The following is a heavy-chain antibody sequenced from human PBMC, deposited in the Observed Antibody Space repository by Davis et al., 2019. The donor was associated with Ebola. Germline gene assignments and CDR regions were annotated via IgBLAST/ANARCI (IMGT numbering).Heavy chain of an antibody. CDR2: IYPRDSDT. V-gene: IGHV5-51*01. J-gene: IGHJ4*02. Sequence: GESLKISCQGSGYNFVTYWIGWVRQMPGKGLEWMGIIYPRDSDTRYRPSFRGQVTISVDKSINTAYLQWSSLQVSDTAIYYCARLFFNGYETQGLLDHWGQGTLLTVSS. CDR3: ARLFFNGYETQGLLDH. CDR1: GYNFVTYW. D-gene: IGHD5-12*01.